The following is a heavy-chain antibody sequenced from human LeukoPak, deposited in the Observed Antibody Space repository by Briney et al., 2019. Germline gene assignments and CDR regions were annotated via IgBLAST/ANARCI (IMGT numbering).Heavy chain of an antibody. V-gene: IGHV1-8*01. CDR2: MNPNSGNT. CDR1: GYTFTHYD. Sequence: GASVKVSCKASGYTFTHYDINWVRQATGQGLEWMGWMNPNSGNTGYAQKFQGRVTMTRNTSISTAYMELSSLRSEDTAVYYCARGPQSWNSVDYWGQGTLVTVSS. D-gene: IGHD1-7*01. CDR3: ARGPQSWNSVDY. J-gene: IGHJ4*02.